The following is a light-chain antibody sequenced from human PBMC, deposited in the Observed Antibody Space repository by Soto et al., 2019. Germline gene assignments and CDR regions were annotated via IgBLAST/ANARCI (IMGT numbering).Light chain of an antibody. CDR1: QSVLYSSNNKNY. CDR3: QQYYNTPLT. Sequence: DIVMTQSPDSLTVSLGERATINCKSSQSVLYSSNNKNYLAWYQQKPGQPPKLLIYWASTRESGVPDRFSGSGSGTDFTLTISSLQAEDGAVYYCQQYYNTPLTFGPGTKVDIK. CDR2: WAS. J-gene: IGKJ3*01. V-gene: IGKV4-1*01.